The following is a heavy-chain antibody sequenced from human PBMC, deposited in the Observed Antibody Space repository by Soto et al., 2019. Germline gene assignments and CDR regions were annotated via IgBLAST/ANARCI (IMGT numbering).Heavy chain of an antibody. V-gene: IGHV2-5*02. D-gene: IGHD1-1*01. CDR2: IYWDDDK. CDR3: AHRWKSGDAFDI. CDR1: GFSLSTSGAG. J-gene: IGHJ3*02. Sequence: QITLKESGPTLVKPTQTLTLTCTFSGFSLSTSGAGVGWIRQPPGKALEWLALIYWDDDKRYSPSLKSRLTITKDTSKNQVVLTMTNMDPVDTATYYCAHRWKSGDAFDIWGQGTMVTVSS.